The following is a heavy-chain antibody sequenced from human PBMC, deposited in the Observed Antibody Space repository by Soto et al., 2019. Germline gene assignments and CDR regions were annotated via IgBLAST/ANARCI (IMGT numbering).Heavy chain of an antibody. D-gene: IGHD6-6*01. CDR3: AREGYSSSSGPYGMDV. Sequence: SVKVSCKASGGTFSSYAISWVRQAPGQGLEWMGGIIPIFGTANYAQKFQGRVTITADESTSTAYMELSSLRSEDTAVYYCAREGYSSSSGPYGMDVWGQGTTVTVSS. V-gene: IGHV1-69*13. J-gene: IGHJ6*02. CDR1: GGTFSSYA. CDR2: IIPIFGTA.